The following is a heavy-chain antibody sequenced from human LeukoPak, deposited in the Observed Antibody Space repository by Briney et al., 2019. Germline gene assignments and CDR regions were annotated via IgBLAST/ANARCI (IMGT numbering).Heavy chain of an antibody. D-gene: IGHD1-14*01. V-gene: IGHV3-30-3*01. J-gene: IGHJ6*02. Sequence: GGSLRLSCAASGFTFSSYAMHWVRQAPGKGLEWVAVISYDGSNKYYADSVKGRFTISRDNSKNTLYLQMNSLRAEDTALYYCAKDIRAREDGMDVWGQGTTVTVSS. CDR1: GFTFSSYA. CDR3: AKDIRAREDGMDV. CDR2: ISYDGSNK.